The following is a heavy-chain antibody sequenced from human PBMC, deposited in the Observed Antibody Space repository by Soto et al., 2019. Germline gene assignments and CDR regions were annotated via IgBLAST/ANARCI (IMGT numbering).Heavy chain of an antibody. J-gene: IGHJ4*02. V-gene: IGHV3-23*01. CDR1: GFTFSNYA. CDR2: ISDSGGGT. D-gene: IGHD3-3*01. Sequence: EVQLLESGGGLVQPGGSLRLACAASGFTFSNYAMSWVRQAPGKGLEWVSGISDSGGGTYYADSVKGRFTISRDNSKNTLYLQMSSLRAEDTAVYFCASLPVQGGFWSGYYDDYWGRGTLVTVSS. CDR3: ASLPVQGGFWSGYYDDY.